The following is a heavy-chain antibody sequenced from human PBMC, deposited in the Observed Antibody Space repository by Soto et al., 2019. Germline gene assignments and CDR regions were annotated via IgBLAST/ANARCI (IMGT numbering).Heavy chain of an antibody. D-gene: IGHD3-22*01. V-gene: IGHV5-10-1*03. J-gene: IGHJ5*02. CDR3: ARHPGGITMTQNWFDP. Sequence: EVQLVQSGAEVKKPGESLRISCKGSGYSFTSYWISWVRQMPGKGLEWMGRIDPSDSYTNYSPSFQGHVTISADKSISTAYLQWSSLKASDTAMYYCARHPGGITMTQNWFDPWGQGTLVTVSS. CDR2: IDPSDSYT. CDR1: GYSFTSYW.